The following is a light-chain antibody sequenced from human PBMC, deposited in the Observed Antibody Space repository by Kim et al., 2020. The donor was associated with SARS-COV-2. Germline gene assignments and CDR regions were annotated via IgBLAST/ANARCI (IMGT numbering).Light chain of an antibody. Sequence: SPGERAPLPCRASHSVNSILAWYPQNPGQAPSLLIHGISTRAPGLPARFSGSGSGSEFSLSISSLESEDFAVYYCQQYNAWPYTFGQGTKLEI. CDR2: GIS. V-gene: IGKV3-15*01. J-gene: IGKJ2*01. CDR1: HSVNSI. CDR3: QQYNAWPYT.